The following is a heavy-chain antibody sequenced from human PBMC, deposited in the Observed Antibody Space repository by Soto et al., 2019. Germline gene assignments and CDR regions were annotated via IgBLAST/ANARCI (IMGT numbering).Heavy chain of an antibody. Sequence: SETLSLTCTVSGGSISSYYWSWIRQPPGKGLEWIGYIYYSGSTNYNPSLKSRVTISVDTSKHQFSLKLSSVTAADTAVYYCARTITMVRGVIGGMDVWGQPTPVTVSS. CDR1: GGSISSYY. CDR3: ARTITMVRGVIGGMDV. V-gene: IGHV4-59*01. D-gene: IGHD3-10*01. J-gene: IGHJ6*02. CDR2: IYYSGST.